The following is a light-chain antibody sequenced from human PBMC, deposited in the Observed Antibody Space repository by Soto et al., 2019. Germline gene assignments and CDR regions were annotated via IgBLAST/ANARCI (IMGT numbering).Light chain of an antibody. CDR1: SSDVGAYNS. CDR3: SSYTRSSTFV. J-gene: IGLJ1*01. V-gene: IGLV2-14*01. CDR2: EVT. Sequence: QYVLTQPASVSGSPGQSITISCTGTSSDVGAYNSVSWYQQEPGKAPKLMIYEVTNRPSGVSNRFSGSKSANTASLTISGLQAEDEADYYCSSYTRSSTFVFGTGTKVTVL.